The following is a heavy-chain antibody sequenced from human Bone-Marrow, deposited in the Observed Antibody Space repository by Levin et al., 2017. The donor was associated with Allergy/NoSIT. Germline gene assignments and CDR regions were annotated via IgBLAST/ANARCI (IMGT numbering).Heavy chain of an antibody. V-gene: IGHV3-53*01. CDR2: SYSGGDT. CDR3: VRGPEATYDGMDV. J-gene: IGHJ6*02. CDR1: GFSVANSF. Sequence: PGGSLRLSCAGFGFSVANSFMNWVRQAPGKGLEWVSLSYSGGDTDYADSVKGRFTMSRDNSKNTVHLEMSSLRADDTAVYYCVRGPEATYDGMDVWGQGTTVTVSS.